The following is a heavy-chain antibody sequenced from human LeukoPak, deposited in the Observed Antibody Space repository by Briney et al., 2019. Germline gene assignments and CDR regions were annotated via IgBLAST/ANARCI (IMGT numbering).Heavy chain of an antibody. J-gene: IGHJ5*02. CDR1: GGSVSSGSYY. V-gene: IGHV4-61*01. CDR3: ARWKMGHWFDP. D-gene: IGHD4-23*01. Sequence: SETLSLTCTVSGGSVSSGSYYWRWIRQPPGKGLEWIGYIYYSGSTNYNPSLKSRVTISVDTSKNQFSLKLSSVTAADTAVYYCARWKMGHWFDPWGQGTLVTVSS. CDR2: IYYSGST.